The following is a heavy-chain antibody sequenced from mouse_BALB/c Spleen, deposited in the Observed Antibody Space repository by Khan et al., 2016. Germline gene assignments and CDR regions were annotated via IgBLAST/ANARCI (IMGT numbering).Heavy chain of an antibody. D-gene: IGHD1-2*01. J-gene: IGHJ2*01. CDR2: IAYSGST. CDR3: ARKDYYGYYFDY. Sequence: EVKLLESGPGLVKPSQSLSLTCTVTGYSITSDYAWNWIRQFPGNKLEWMGYIAYSGSTNYNPSLKSRISITRDTSKNQFFLQLNSVTTEDTATYYCARKDYYGYYFDYWGQGTTLTVSS. CDR1: GYSITSDYA. V-gene: IGHV3-2*02.